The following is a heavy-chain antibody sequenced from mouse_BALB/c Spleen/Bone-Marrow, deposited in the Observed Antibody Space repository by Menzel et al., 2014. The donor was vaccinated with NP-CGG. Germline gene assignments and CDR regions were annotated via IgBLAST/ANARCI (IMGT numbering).Heavy chain of an antibody. J-gene: IGHJ1*01. CDR3: ARRASLLGWYFDV. CDR1: GYSITSGYS. V-gene: IGHV3-1*02. D-gene: IGHD1-2*01. CDR2: INYSGST. Sequence: DVKLQESGPDLVKPSQSLSLTCTVTGYSITSGYSCHWIRQFPENKLEWMGYINYSGSTNYNPSLKSRISITRDTSKNQFFLQLNSVTTEDTAMYCCARRASLLGWYFDVWGAGTTVAVSS.